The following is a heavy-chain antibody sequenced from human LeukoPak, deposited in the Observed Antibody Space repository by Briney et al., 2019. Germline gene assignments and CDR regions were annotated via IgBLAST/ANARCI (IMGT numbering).Heavy chain of an antibody. CDR1: GFTFSGSA. D-gene: IGHD3-22*01. CDR3: TGDNFDSSVKFDY. V-gene: IGHV3-73*01. Sequence: GGSLRLSCVVSGFTFSGSAVHWVRQASGKGLEWVGRIRSKANNYATAYAASVKGRFTISRDDSKNTAYLQMNSLKTEDTAVYYCTGDNFDSSVKFDYWGQGTLVTVSS. CDR2: IRSKANNYAT. J-gene: IGHJ4*02.